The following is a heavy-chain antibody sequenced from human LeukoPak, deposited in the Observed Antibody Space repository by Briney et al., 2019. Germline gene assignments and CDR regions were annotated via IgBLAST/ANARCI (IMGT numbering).Heavy chain of an antibody. CDR3: AKYDEFSSPTEVGFDD. J-gene: IGHJ4*02. CDR2: IYPGDSDT. D-gene: IGHD2/OR15-2a*01. Sequence: GESLTISCKGSGYCSTIYGIGCVRQMPGKGLEWMGIIYPGDSDTGYSPSFQGQVTMSPDKSIGTAYLQWSSLKASDTAIYYCAKYDEFSSPTEVGFDDWGEQSLVTVSS. V-gene: IGHV5-51*01. CDR1: GYCSTIYG.